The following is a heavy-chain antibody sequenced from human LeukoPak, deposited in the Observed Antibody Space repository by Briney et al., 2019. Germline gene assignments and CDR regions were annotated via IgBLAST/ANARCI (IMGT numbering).Heavy chain of an antibody. D-gene: IGHD6-13*01. CDR3: AIEYSSSWTALDY. J-gene: IGHJ4*02. V-gene: IGHV1-2*02. CDR1: GYTFTGYY. CDR2: INPNSGGT. Sequence: GASVKVSCKASGYTFTGYYMHWVRQAPGQGLEWMGWINPNSGGTNYAQKFQGRVTMTRDTSISTAYMELSRLRSDDTAVYYCAIEYSSSWTALDYWGQGTLVTVSS.